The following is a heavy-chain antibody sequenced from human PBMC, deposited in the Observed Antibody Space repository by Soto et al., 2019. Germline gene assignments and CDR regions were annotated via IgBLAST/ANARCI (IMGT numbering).Heavy chain of an antibody. V-gene: IGHV1-69*02. Sequence: SVKVACKASGGTFSSYTTSWVRQTPGQGLEWMGRIIPILDIANYAQKFQGRVTITADRSTSTAYMELSSLRSEDTAVYYCARGTVAVAGMGYFDYWGQGTLVTVSS. D-gene: IGHD6-19*01. CDR3: ARGTVAVAGMGYFDY. CDR2: IIPILDIA. CDR1: GGTFSSYT. J-gene: IGHJ4*02.